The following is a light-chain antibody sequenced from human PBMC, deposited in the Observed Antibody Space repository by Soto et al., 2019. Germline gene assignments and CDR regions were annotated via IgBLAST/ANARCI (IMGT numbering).Light chain of an antibody. Sequence: SVLTQPASVSGSPGQSITISCTGTTSDVGGYDYVSWYQHHPGKAPKLILYEVTHRPSGLSSRFSGSKSGKTASLTISGLQADDEAEYYCSSYSNTDTLFVFGSGTKVTVL. CDR1: TSDVGGYDY. V-gene: IGLV2-14*01. CDR3: SSYSNTDTLFV. J-gene: IGLJ1*01. CDR2: EVT.